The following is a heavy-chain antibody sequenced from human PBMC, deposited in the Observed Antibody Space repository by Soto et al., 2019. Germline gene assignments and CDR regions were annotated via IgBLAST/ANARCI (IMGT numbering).Heavy chain of an antibody. Sequence: PGGSLRLSCAASGFTFSDYAMHWVRQAPGKGLEWVAVISYDGSNKFYADSVKGRFTISRDNSKNTLYLQMNSLRAEDTAVYYCAKVDIVLVPAAIDNGHVSYYYGMDVWGQGTTVTVSS. J-gene: IGHJ6*02. CDR2: ISYDGSNK. CDR3: AKVDIVLVPAAIDNGHVSYYYGMDV. D-gene: IGHD2-2*01. CDR1: GFTFSDYA. V-gene: IGHV3-30*18.